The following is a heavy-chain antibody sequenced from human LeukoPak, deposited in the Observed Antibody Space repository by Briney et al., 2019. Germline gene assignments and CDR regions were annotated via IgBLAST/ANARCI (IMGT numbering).Heavy chain of an antibody. Sequence: GGSLRLSCAASGFTFDDYGMSWVRQAPGKGLEWVSGINWNGGSTGYADSVKGRFTISRDNAKNSLYLQMNSLRAEDTALYYCARTGGLITELDYYYYYYMDVWGKGTTVTVSS. CDR1: GFTFDDYG. CDR2: INWNGGST. CDR3: ARTGGLITELDYYYYYYMDV. J-gene: IGHJ6*03. V-gene: IGHV3-20*04. D-gene: IGHD1-20*01.